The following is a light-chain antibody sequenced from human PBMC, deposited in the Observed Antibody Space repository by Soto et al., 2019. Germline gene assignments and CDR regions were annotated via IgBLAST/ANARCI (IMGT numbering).Light chain of an antibody. CDR3: QQYKTSLWT. CDR2: DAS. V-gene: IGKV1-5*01. J-gene: IGKJ1*01. CDR1: QSINNW. Sequence: DIQMTQSPSTLSASVGDRVTITCRASQSINNWLAWYQQKPGRAPKLLIYDASNLRSGVPSRFSGSGSGTEFTLTISGLQPDDFATYYCQQYKTSLWTFGQGTKVEIK.